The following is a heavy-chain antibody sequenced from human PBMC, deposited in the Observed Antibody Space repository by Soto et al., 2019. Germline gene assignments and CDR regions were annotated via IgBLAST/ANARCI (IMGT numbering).Heavy chain of an antibody. J-gene: IGHJ6*02. D-gene: IGHD6-19*01. V-gene: IGHV2-5*02. CDR1: GFSLSTSGVG. CDR3: AHLSYSSAWYSSLDYGMAF. Sequence: QITLKESGPTLVKPTQTLTLTCTFSGFSLSTSGVGVGWIRQPPGKALEWLALIYWDDDKRHSPSLKSSLTTTKDPSNNPVVLTMTSTDPVYTATYYCAHLSYSSAWYSSLDYGMAFWGQGTTVTVSS. CDR2: IYWDDDK.